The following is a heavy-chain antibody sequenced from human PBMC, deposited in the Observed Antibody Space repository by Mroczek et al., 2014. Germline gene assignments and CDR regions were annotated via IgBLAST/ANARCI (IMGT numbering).Heavy chain of an antibody. CDR3: ARDGAVAGTYYYYGMDV. CDR2: IYYSGST. J-gene: IGHJ6*02. V-gene: IGHV4-59*01. CDR1: GGSISSYY. Sequence: QVQLVQSGPGLVKPSETLSLTCTVSGGSISSYYWSWIRQPPGKGLEWIGYIYYSGSTNYNPSLKSRVTISVDTSKNQFSLKLSSVTAADTAVYYCARDGAVAGTYYYYGMDVWGQGTTVTVSS. D-gene: IGHD6-19*01.